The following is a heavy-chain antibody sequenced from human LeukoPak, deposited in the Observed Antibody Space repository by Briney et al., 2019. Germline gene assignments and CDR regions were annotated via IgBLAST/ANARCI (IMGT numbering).Heavy chain of an antibody. D-gene: IGHD6-19*01. CDR2: ISYDGSNK. V-gene: IGHV3-30*04. CDR1: GFTFSSYA. CDR3: ARDGRWLDFDY. J-gene: IGHJ4*02. Sequence: GGSLRLSCAASGFTFSSYAMHWVHQAPGKGLEWVAVISYDGSNKYYADSVKGRFTISRDNSKNTLYLQMNSLRAEDTAVYYCARDGRWLDFDYWGQGTLVTVSS.